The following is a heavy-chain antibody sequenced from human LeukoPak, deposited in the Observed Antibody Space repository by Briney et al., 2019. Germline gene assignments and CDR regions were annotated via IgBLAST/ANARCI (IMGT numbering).Heavy chain of an antibody. Sequence: SETLSLTCTVSGGSISSSSYYWGWIRQPPGKGLEWIGSIYYSGSTYYNPSLKSRVTISVDTSKNQFSLKLSSVTAADTAVYYCARYRGASTSSFDYWGQGTLVTVSS. CDR1: GGSISSSSYY. J-gene: IGHJ4*02. D-gene: IGHD3-10*01. CDR2: IYYSGST. CDR3: ARYRGASTSSFDY. V-gene: IGHV4-39*07.